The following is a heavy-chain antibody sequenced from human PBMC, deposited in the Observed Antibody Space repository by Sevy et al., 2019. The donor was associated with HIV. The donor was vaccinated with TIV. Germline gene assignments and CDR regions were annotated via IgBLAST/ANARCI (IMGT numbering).Heavy chain of an antibody. J-gene: IGHJ6*02. CDR1: GFTFTYAW. CDR3: ATDPRIVLLMTDGKDV. V-gene: IGHV3-15*01. CDR2: IKSTPDGGTT. D-gene: IGHD3-16*01. Sequence: EGSLRLSCAASGFTFTYAWMSWVRQAPGKGLEWLGRIKSTPDGGTTDYAAPVKGRFTISRDDSKNKLFLQMNSLKIEDTAVYYCATDPRIVLLMTDGKDVWGQGTTVTVSS.